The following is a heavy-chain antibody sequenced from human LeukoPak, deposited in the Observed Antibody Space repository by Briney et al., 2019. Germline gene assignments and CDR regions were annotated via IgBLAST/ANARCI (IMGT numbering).Heavy chain of an antibody. J-gene: IGHJ5*02. D-gene: IGHD3-3*01. CDR3: ARGHDFWSGPFSWFDP. CDR2: INAGNGNT. Sequence: ASVKVSCKASGYTLTSYAMHWVRQAPGQRLEWMGWINAGNGNTKYSQKFQGRVTMARDTSTSTVYMELSSLRSEDTAVYYCARGHDFWSGPFSWFDPWGQGTLVTVSS. V-gene: IGHV1-3*01. CDR1: GYTLTSYA.